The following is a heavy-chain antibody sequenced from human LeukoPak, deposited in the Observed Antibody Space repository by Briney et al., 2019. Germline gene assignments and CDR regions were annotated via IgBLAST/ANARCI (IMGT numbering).Heavy chain of an antibody. CDR1: GGTFSSYA. J-gene: IGHJ5*02. Sequence: WASVKVSCKASGGTFSSYAISWVRQAPGQGLEWMGGIIPIFGTANYAQKFQGRVTITADESTSTAYMELSSLRSEDTAVYYCARDSPTTVTPNWFDPWGQGTLVTVSS. V-gene: IGHV1-69*13. CDR2: IIPIFGTA. CDR3: ARDSPTTVTPNWFDP. D-gene: IGHD4-11*01.